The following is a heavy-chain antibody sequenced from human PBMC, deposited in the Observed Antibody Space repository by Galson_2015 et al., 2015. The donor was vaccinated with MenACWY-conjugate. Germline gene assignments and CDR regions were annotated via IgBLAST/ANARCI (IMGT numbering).Heavy chain of an antibody. CDR1: GFTFSSYA. CDR3: AKDQGSTWYGNWIEP. J-gene: IGHJ5*02. CDR2: ISGSGGST. V-gene: IGHV3-23*01. Sequence: SLRLSCAASGFTFSSYAMSWVRQAPGKGPEWVSSISGSGGSTYYADSVKGRFTISRENSKNMVYLQINSLRAEDTAVYYCAKDQGSTWYGNWIEPWGQGTLVTVPS. D-gene: IGHD6-13*01.